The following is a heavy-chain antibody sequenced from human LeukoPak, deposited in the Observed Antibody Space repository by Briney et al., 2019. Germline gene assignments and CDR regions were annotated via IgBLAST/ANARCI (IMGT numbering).Heavy chain of an antibody. CDR2: IIPIFGTA. J-gene: IGHJ4*02. CDR1: GGTFSSYA. Sequence: SVKVSCKASGGTFSSYAISWVRQAPGQGLEWMGGIIPIFGTANYAQKFQGRVTITADESTSTADMELSSLRSEDTAVYYCARANATVLTGYFEALITFNYWGQGTLVTVSS. CDR3: ARANATVLTGYFEALITFNY. D-gene: IGHD3-9*01. V-gene: IGHV1-69*13.